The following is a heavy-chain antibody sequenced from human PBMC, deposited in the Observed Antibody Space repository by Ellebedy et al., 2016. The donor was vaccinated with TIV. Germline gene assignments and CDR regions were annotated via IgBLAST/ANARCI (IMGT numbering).Heavy chain of an antibody. D-gene: IGHD6-19*01. J-gene: IGHJ3*02. CDR3: ARWADSSGWEAPYDAFDI. V-gene: IGHV1-46*01. Sequence: ASVKVSCXASGYTFTSYYMHWVRQAPGQGLEWMGIINPSGGSTSYAQKFQGRVTMTRDTSTSTVYMELSSLRSEDTAVYYCARWADSSGWEAPYDAFDIWGQGTMVTVSS. CDR1: GYTFTSYY. CDR2: INPSGGST.